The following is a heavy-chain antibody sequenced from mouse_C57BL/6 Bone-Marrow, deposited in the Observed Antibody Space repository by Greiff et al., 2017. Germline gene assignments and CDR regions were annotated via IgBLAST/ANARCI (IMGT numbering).Heavy chain of an antibody. CDR2: ISDGGSYT. D-gene: IGHD2-14*01. Sequence: EVQLVESGGGLVKPGGSLKLSCAASGFTFSSYAMSWVRQTPEKRLEWVATISDGGSYTYYPDNVKGRFTISRDNAKNNLYLQMRHLESEDTAMYYCAREIGTRYFDVWGTGTTVTVSS. V-gene: IGHV5-4*01. J-gene: IGHJ1*03. CDR3: AREIGTRYFDV. CDR1: GFTFSSYA.